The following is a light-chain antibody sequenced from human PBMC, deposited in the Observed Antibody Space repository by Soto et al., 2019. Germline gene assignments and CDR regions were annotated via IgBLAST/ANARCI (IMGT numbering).Light chain of an antibody. CDR1: QAISSS. CDR2: PAS. J-gene: IGKJ5*01. CDR3: QQLNSFPLT. V-gene: IGKV1-9*01. Sequence: DIQLTQSPSFLSASVGDRVTITCRASQAISSSLAWYQQIPGKAPKVLIYPASTLQSGVPSRFRGSGSGTEFTLTISSLLPEDFATYHCQQLNSFPLTFGQGTHWRL.